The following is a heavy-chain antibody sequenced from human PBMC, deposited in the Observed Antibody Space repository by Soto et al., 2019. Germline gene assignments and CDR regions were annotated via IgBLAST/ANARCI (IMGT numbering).Heavy chain of an antibody. Sequence: GESLKISCKGSGYSFTSYWIGWVRQMPGKGLEWMGIIYPGDSDTRYSPSFQGQVTISADKSISTAYLQWSSLKASDTAMYYCARPGVVVAATLEPGAFDIWGQGTMVTVSS. CDR2: IYPGDSDT. CDR1: GYSFTSYW. CDR3: ARPGVVVAATLEPGAFDI. J-gene: IGHJ3*02. V-gene: IGHV5-51*01. D-gene: IGHD2-15*01.